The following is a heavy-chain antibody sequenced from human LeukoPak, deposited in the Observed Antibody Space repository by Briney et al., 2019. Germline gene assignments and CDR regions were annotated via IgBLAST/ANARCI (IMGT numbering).Heavy chain of an antibody. CDR3: AKDGGIAAAGTLDY. D-gene: IGHD6-13*01. CDR1: LFTFSSYA. CDR2: SSGSGGST. J-gene: IGHJ4*02. V-gene: IGHV3-23*01. Sequence: GGSLRLSCAPSLFTFSSYAMSWVRQAPGKGREGVSASSGSGGSTYYADSVKGRFTISRDNSKNTLYLQMNSLRAEDTAVYYCAKDGGIAAAGTLDYWGQGTLVTVFS.